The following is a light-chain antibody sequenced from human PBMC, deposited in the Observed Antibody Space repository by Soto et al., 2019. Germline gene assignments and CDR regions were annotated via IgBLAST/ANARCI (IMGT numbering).Light chain of an antibody. CDR1: QNIIFY. J-gene: IGKJ1*01. V-gene: IGKV1-39*01. CDR2: AAS. Sequence: DIQMTQSPSSLSASVGDRVTITCRASQNIIFYLNWYQQKPGKAPKLLIYAASNLQSGVPSRFSGSGSGTEFTLTISSLQPEDFAVYYCHQYGSSPSTFGQGTKVEIK. CDR3: HQYGSSPST.